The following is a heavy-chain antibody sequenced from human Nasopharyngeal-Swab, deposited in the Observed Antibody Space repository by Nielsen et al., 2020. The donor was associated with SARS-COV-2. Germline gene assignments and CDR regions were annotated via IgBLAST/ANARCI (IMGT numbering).Heavy chain of an antibody. CDR3: AREEYYYDSSGNYYRAFDN. D-gene: IGHD3-22*01. CDR2: VSYSGIT. J-gene: IGHJ4*02. CDR1: GSFISGHY. Sequence: SETLSLTCTVSGSFISGHYWSCIWQLPGKGLEWIRYVSYSGITNYNPSLNSRVTISADSSKNQFSLELGSVTAADTAVYYCAREEYYYDSSGNYYRAFDNWGQGTLVSVSS. V-gene: IGHV4-59*11.